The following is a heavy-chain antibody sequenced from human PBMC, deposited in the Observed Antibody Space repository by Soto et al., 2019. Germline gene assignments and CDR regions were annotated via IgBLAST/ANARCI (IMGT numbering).Heavy chain of an antibody. V-gene: IGHV3-64*01. D-gene: IGHD5-12*01. CDR2: INSHGDST. Sequence: GGSLRLSCAASGFIFSNYAMHWVRQAPGKGLEYVSAINSHGDSTYYANSVKGRFTISRDNSKNTLYLQMGSLRTEDMAVYYCARRDGYNFDYWGQGTLVT. CDR1: GFIFSNYA. J-gene: IGHJ4*02. CDR3: ARRDGYNFDY.